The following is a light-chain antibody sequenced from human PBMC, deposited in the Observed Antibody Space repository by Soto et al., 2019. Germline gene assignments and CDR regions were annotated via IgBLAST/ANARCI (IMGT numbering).Light chain of an antibody. CDR3: QQYNSLWT. J-gene: IGKJ1*01. CDR2: DDT. CDR1: QSISSW. V-gene: IGKV1-5*01. Sequence: DIQMTQSPSTLSASVGDRVTITCRSSQSISSWVAWSQQKPGKAPKLLIYDDTSLESWVPSRFSGSGSGTEFTLTISRLQPDVFATDDCQQYNSLWTFGQGTKVEIK.